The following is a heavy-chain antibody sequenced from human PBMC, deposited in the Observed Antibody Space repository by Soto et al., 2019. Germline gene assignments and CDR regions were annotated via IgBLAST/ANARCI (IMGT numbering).Heavy chain of an antibody. D-gene: IGHD3-22*01. CDR1: GXTLSSYW. J-gene: IGHJ4*02. Sequence: GSLRLSCAASGXTLSSYWMHWVRQAPGKGLVWVSRINSDGSSTSYADYVKGRFNISRDNAKNTLYLQMNSLRAEDPAVYYCARERSFYYDSSGYQDYWGQGTLGTVSS. V-gene: IGHV3-74*01. CDR3: ARERSFYYDSSGYQDY. CDR2: INSDGSST.